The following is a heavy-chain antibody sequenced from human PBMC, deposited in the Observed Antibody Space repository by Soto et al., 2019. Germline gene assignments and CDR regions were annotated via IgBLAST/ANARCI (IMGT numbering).Heavy chain of an antibody. CDR1: GGTFSSYA. D-gene: IGHD3-9*01. CDR3: ARVSGYDILTGTYYYYGMDV. CDR2: ISAYNGNT. V-gene: IGHV1-18*01. Sequence: QVQLVQSGAEVKKPGSSVKVSCKASGGTFSSYAISWVRQAPGQGLEWMGGISAYNGNTNYAQKLQGRVTMTTDTSTSTAYMELRSLRSDDTAVYYCARVSGYDILTGTYYYYGMDVWGQGTTVTVSS. J-gene: IGHJ6*02.